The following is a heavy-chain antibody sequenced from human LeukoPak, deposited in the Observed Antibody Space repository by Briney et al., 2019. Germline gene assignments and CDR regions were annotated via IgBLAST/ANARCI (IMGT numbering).Heavy chain of an antibody. Sequence: GGSLRLSCAASGFTFSSYAMSWVRQAPGKGLEWVSAISGSGGSTHYADSVKGRFTISRDNSKNTLYLQMNSLRAEDTALYYCAKGPGYSSYYFDYWGQGTLVTVSS. CDR2: ISGSGGST. V-gene: IGHV3-23*01. CDR3: AKGPGYSSYYFDY. D-gene: IGHD6-13*01. J-gene: IGHJ4*02. CDR1: GFTFSSYA.